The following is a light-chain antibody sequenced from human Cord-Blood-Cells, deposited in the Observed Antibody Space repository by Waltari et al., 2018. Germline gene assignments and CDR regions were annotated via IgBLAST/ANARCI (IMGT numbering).Light chain of an antibody. CDR1: QAISNY. CDR3: QKYNSAPPWT. Sequence: DIQMTQSPSSLSASVGDRVTITCRASQAISNYLAWYQQKPGKVPKLLLYAASTLQSGVPSRFSGSGSGTDFTLTISSLQPEDVATYYCQKYNSAPPWTFGQGTKVEIK. V-gene: IGKV1-27*01. CDR2: AAS. J-gene: IGKJ1*01.